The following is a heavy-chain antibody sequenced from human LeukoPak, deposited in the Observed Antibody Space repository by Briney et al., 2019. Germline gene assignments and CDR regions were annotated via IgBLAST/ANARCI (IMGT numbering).Heavy chain of an antibody. V-gene: IGHV4-59*01. Sequence: SETLSLTCTVSGGSISSYYWSWIRQPPGKGLEWIGYIHYSGSTNYNPSLKSRVTISVDTSRNQFSLKLTSVTAADTAVYYCARATVVAAYFDYWGQGTLVTVSS. D-gene: IGHD2-15*01. CDR2: IHYSGST. CDR1: GGSISSYY. CDR3: ARATVVAAYFDY. J-gene: IGHJ4*02.